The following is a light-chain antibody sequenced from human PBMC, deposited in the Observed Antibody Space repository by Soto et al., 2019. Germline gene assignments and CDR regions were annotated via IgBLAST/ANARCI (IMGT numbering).Light chain of an antibody. CDR3: QQYDSSHLT. CDR2: ATS. CDR1: QNVISSY. J-gene: IGKJ4*01. Sequence: ENVLTQSPGTLSLSPGERATLSCRASQNVISSYLAWYQQKTGQAPSLLVYATSSRAAGIPDRFSGSGSGTDFTLTISRLEPEDFAVYYGQQYDSSHLTFGGGTKVEIK. V-gene: IGKV3-20*01.